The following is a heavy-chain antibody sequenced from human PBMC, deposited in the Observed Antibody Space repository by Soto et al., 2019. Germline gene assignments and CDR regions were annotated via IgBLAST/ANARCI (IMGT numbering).Heavy chain of an antibody. CDR1: GGSISNYY. V-gene: IGHV4-59*01. J-gene: IGHJ6*02. D-gene: IGHD2-15*01. CDR2: IYYLGST. CDR3: ARRLITPLWYYGLDV. Sequence: QVQLQESGPGLVKPSETLSLTCTVSGGSISNYYWSWIRQPPGKGLEWIGYIYYLGSTNYNPCRKSRVTMSVDTSKNQISLNLRSVTAADTAVYYCARRLITPLWYYGLDVWGPGSTVTVS.